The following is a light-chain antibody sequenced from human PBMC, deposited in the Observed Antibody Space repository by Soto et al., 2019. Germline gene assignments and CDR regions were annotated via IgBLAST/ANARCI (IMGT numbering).Light chain of an antibody. CDR2: GAS. Sequence: EIVLTQSPGTLSLSPVERATLSCMASESVSRSYLGWYQQKPGQAPRLLIYGASSRATGIPDRFSGSGSGTDFTLTISRLEPEDFAVYYCQQYGSSPRTFGQGTKVDIK. CDR3: QQYGSSPRT. CDR1: ESVSRSY. V-gene: IGKV3-20*01. J-gene: IGKJ1*01.